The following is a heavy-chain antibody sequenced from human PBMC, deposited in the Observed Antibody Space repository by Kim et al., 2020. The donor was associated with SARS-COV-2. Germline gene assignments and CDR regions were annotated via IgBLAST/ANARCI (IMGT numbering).Heavy chain of an antibody. D-gene: IGHD3-16*01. CDR2: MKGDRSQT. J-gene: IGHJ4*02. CDR3: ARDHSYGDY. V-gene: IGHV3-7*01. CDR1: GFTFSSYW. Sequence: GGSLRLSCAASGFTFSSYWMTWVRQAPGKGLEWVASMKGDRSQTYYVDSVKGRFTISRDNAKNSLFLQMDSLRTEDTAVYYCARDHSYGDYWGQGTLVTVSS.